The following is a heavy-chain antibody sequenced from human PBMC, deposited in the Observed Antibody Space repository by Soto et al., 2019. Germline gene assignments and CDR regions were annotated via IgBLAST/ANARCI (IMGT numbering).Heavy chain of an antibody. J-gene: IGHJ4*02. Sequence: PGGSLRLSWAAAGFIFGKHAMTWVRQAPGRAREWVATINAKAVDTHYADSVKGRFTISRDNSKRTLSLQMTSVRAEDKAIYYCVSWVSDHFDFWGPGTEVTVSS. CDR3: VSWVSDHFDF. V-gene: IGHV3-23*01. D-gene: IGHD2-8*01. CDR2: INAKAVDT. CDR1: GFIFGKHA.